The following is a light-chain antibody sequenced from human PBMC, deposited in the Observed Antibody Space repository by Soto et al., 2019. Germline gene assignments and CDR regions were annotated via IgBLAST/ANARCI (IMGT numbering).Light chain of an antibody. CDR3: QSYDSSLSGSV. J-gene: IGLJ3*02. CDR1: SSNIGAGYD. Sequence: QSVLTQPPSVSGAPGQRVTISCTGSSSNIGAGYDVHWYQQLPGTAPKLLIYGNSNRTSGVPDRFSGSKSGTSASLAITGLQAEDEADYCCQSYDSSLSGSVFGGGTQLTVL. V-gene: IGLV1-40*01. CDR2: GNS.